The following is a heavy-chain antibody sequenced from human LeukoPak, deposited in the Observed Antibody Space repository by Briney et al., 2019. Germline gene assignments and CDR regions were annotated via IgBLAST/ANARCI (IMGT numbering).Heavy chain of an antibody. D-gene: IGHD2-21*02. CDR1: GFAFSDYS. CDR3: ARDPVYCGGDCYYDAFDI. Sequence: GGSLRLSCAASGFAFSDYSINWVRQAPGKGLEWVSSISSRSTYIYYADSVKGRFTISRDNAKNTLYLLMNSLRAEDTAVYYCARDPVYCGGDCYYDAFDIWGQGTMVTVSS. J-gene: IGHJ3*02. CDR2: ISSRSTYI. V-gene: IGHV3-21*01.